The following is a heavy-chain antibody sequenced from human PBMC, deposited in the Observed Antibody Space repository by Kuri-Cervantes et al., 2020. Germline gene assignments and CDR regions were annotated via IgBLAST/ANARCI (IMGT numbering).Heavy chain of an antibody. CDR2: INPSGGST. CDR1: GYTFTSYY. J-gene: IGHJ5*02. V-gene: IGHV1-46*01. CDR3: ARELRITIFGVVTTNNWFDP. Sequence: ASVKVSCKASGYTFTSYYMHWVRQAPGQGLEWMGIINPSGGSTSYAQKFQGRVTMTRGTSTSTVYMELSSLRSEDTAVYYCARELRITIFGVVTTNNWFDPWGQGTLVTVSS. D-gene: IGHD3-3*01.